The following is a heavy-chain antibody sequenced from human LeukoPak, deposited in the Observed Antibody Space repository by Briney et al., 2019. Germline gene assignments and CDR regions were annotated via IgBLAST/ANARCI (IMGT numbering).Heavy chain of an antibody. CDR2: ISGSGNGFSI. Sequence: GGSLRLSCSASGFVFTIYTMYWVRQAPGKGPEYVSTISGSGNGFSIYYADSVKGRFTISRDNSKNTLYLQMNSLRAEDTAVYYCAKDEINAAAAGILDYWGQGTLVTVSS. D-gene: IGHD6-13*01. CDR3: AKDEINAAAAGILDY. V-gene: IGHV3-23*01. J-gene: IGHJ4*02. CDR1: GFVFTIYT.